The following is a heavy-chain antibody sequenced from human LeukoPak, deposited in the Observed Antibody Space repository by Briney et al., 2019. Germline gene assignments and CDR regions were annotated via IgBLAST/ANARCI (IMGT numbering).Heavy chain of an antibody. J-gene: IGHJ3*02. CDR2: IKGSGGGT. CDR3: ARDPNGDYIGAFEI. CDR1: GFIFSNYA. V-gene: IGHV3-23*01. D-gene: IGHD4-17*01. Sequence: GGSLRLSCAASGFIFSNYAMIWVRQAPGKGLEWVAAIKGSGGGTEYADSVKGRFTISRDNSKNTLYLQMSSLRAEDTAVYYCARDPNGDYIGAFEIWGQGTMVTVSS.